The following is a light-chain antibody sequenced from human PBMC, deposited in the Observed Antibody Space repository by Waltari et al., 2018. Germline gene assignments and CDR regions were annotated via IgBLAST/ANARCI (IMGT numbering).Light chain of an antibody. CDR1: SSAVGGYNY. Sequence: QSALTQPASVSGSPGQSITIYCTGTSSAVGGYNYAPWYQQHPGKAPKLMIYEVHNRPSGVSNRFSCAKSGNTASLTISGLQAEDEAYYYCSSYTGSTALVFGGGTKLTVL. J-gene: IGLJ2*01. CDR3: SSYTGSTALV. CDR2: EVH. V-gene: IGLV2-14*01.